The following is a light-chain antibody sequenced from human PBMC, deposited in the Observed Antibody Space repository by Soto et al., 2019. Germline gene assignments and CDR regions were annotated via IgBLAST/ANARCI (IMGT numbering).Light chain of an antibody. CDR2: GAS. V-gene: IGKV3D-20*02. J-gene: IGKJ4*01. CDR1: QSVSNNY. Sequence: EIVLTQSPGTLSLSPGERATLSCRASQSVSNNYLAWYQQKPGQAPRLRIYGASSRATGIPDRFSGSGSGTDFTLTISSLEPEDFAVYYCQQRSNWPRLTFGGGTKVDIK. CDR3: QQRSNWPRLT.